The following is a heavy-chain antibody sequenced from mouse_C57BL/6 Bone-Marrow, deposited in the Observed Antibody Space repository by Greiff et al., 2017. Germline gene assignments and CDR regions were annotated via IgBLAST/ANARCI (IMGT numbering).Heavy chain of an antibody. CDR3: AKRGFITTGAMDY. J-gene: IGHJ4*01. CDR1: GFSLTSYG. V-gene: IGHV2-9*01. D-gene: IGHD1-1*01. CDR2: IWGGGST. Sequence: ESGPGLVAPSQSLSITCPVSGFSLTSYGVDWVRQPPGKGLEWLGGIWGGGSTNYNSALMSRLSISKDNSKSQVFLKMNSLQTDDTAMYXCAKRGFITTGAMDYWGQGTSVTVSS.